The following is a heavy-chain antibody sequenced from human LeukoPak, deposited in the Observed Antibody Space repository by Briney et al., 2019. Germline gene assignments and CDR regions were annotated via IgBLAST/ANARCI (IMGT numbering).Heavy chain of an antibody. CDR3: ARRYYYNLGSFPFDF. J-gene: IGHJ4*02. Sequence: GSLRLSCAASGFTFSAYWMMWVRQSSGKGLEWIGEIHNSGTTNYNPSLNSRVTISEDTSKNQFYPNLSSVTAADTAVYYCARRYYYNLGSFPFDFWGQGTLVTVSS. D-gene: IGHD3-10*01. CDR1: GFTFSAYW. CDR2: IHNSGTT. V-gene: IGHV4-34*01.